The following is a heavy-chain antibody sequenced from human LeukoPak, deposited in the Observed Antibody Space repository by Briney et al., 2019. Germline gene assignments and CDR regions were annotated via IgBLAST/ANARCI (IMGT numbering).Heavy chain of an antibody. CDR2: MNPNSGNT. J-gene: IGHJ4*02. D-gene: IGHD2-15*01. CDR1: GYTFTSYD. Sequence: AASVKVSCKASGYTFTSYDIDWARQATGQGLEWMGWMNPNSGNTGYAQKFQGRVTMTRNNSISTAYMELSSLRSEDTAVYYCARGGGYCSGGSCPYYFDYWGQGTLVTVSS. CDR3: ARGGGYCSGGSCPYYFDY. V-gene: IGHV1-8*01.